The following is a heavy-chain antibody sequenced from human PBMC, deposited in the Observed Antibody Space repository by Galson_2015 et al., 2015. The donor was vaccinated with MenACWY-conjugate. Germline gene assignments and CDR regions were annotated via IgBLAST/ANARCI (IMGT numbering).Heavy chain of an antibody. CDR3: AAKHYYGSGSLFGVMDV. Sequence: SVKVSCKVSGYTLTDLSMHWVRQAPGKGLEWMGGFDPEDGETIYAQKFQGRVTMTEDTSTDTAYMELSSLRSEDTAVYYCAAKHYYGSGSLFGVMDVWGQGTAGTVSS. D-gene: IGHD3-10*01. CDR2: FDPEDGET. V-gene: IGHV1-24*01. J-gene: IGHJ6*02. CDR1: GYTLTDLS.